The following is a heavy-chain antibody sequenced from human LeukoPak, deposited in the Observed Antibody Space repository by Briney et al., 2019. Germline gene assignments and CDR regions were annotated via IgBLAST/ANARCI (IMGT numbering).Heavy chain of an antibody. J-gene: IGHJ6*03. CDR3: ARGPIVVGTYYYMDV. Sequence: GGSLRLSCAASGFTVSSCYMSWVRQAPGKGLEWVSVIYSGGSTNYADSVKGRFTISRDNAKNTLYLQMNSLRVEDTAVYYCARGPIVVGTYYYMDVWGKGTTVTVSS. CDR1: GFTVSSCY. V-gene: IGHV3-53*01. CDR2: IYSGGST. D-gene: IGHD2-2*01.